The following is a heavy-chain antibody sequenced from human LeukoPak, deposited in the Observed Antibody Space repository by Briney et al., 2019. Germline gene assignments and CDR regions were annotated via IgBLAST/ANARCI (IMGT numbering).Heavy chain of an antibody. J-gene: IGHJ6*02. CDR3: AKGRNSYDSGRCHSQNCYYGMDV. CDR2: ISGSGDVT. CDR1: GFTFDNYA. V-gene: IGHV3-23*01. Sequence: GGSLRLSCTASGFTFDNYAMIWVRQASGKGLEWVSVISGSGDVTDSADSVRGRFTISRDNSKNTLYLEMSSLRVEDPAVYHCAKGRNSYDSGRCHSQNCYYGMDVWGQGTTVIVSS. D-gene: IGHD3-10*01.